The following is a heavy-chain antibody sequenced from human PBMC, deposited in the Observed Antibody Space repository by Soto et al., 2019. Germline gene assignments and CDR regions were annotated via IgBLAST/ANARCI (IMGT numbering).Heavy chain of an antibody. CDR2: ISPYSGDT. CDR3: ARHHGPTTSENWFDP. J-gene: IGHJ5*02. V-gene: IGHV1-18*01. Sequence: APVEVSCQASGYTFFSYDIRWVRPAPGQGLGWMGWISPYSGDTKDAQKYQARVTMTTDTSTTTAYLELRSLRSDDTAVYYCARHHGPTTSENWFDPWGQGTLVTVSS. D-gene: IGHD5-12*01. CDR1: GYTFFSYD.